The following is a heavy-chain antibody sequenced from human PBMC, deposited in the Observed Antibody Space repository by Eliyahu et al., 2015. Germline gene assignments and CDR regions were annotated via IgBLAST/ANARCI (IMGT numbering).Heavy chain of an antibody. CDR2: IRDRENI. CDR3: ARGHGYSSSFNWFDP. D-gene: IGHD6-6*01. V-gene: IGHV4-31*01. Sequence: QVQLKESGPGLVRLSETLSLTCTVTGDSXASDKYYWTWLRQRPGKGLEWIGYIRDRENIYYNPSLKSLLTISVDTSNNRFFLNLSPVTAADTAIYFCARGHGYSSSFNWFDPWGHGALVTVSS. J-gene: IGHJ5*02. CDR1: GDSXASDKYY.